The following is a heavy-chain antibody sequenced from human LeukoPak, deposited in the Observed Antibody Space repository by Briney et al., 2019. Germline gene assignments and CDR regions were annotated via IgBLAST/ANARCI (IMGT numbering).Heavy chain of an antibody. Sequence: SETLSLTCTVSGDFISRGNYYWSWIRQPPGKGLEWIGYIYYSGSTNYNPSLKSRVTISVDTSKNQFSLKLSSVTAADTAVYYCARGRVGFGDDAFDIWGQGTMVTVSS. D-gene: IGHD3-10*01. V-gene: IGHV4-61*01. CDR1: GDFISRGNYY. CDR3: ARGRVGFGDDAFDI. CDR2: IYYSGST. J-gene: IGHJ3*02.